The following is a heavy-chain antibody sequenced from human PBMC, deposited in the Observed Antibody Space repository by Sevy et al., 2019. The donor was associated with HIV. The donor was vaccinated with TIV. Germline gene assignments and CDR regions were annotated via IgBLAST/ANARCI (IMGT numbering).Heavy chain of an antibody. CDR2: ISGSGLAT. J-gene: IGHJ5*02. CDR3: AKESGGSSSLDRFDP. Sequence: GGSLRLSCSASGFTFNSYAMSWVRQAPGKGLEWVSAISGSGLATYYADSVKGRFTISRDNSKNTLHRHMNSLRADDTAVYYCAKESGGSSSLDRFDPWGQGTLVTVSS. CDR1: GFTFNSYA. V-gene: IGHV3-23*01. D-gene: IGHD6-6*01.